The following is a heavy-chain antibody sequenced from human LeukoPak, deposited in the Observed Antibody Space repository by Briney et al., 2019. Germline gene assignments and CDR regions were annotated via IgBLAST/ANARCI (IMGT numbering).Heavy chain of an antibody. V-gene: IGHV3-23*01. CDR2: MSSNDGGT. Sequence: GGSLRLSCAASGFTFTNYAMSWVRQAPRKGQEWVSGMSSNDGGTNYADSVKGRFTISRDNSKNTLYLQMNSLRREDTGVYYCAKGRYDYGSGSYLSDYWGQGTLVTVSS. CDR3: AKGRYDYGSGSYLSDY. CDR1: GFTFTNYA. D-gene: IGHD3-10*01. J-gene: IGHJ4*02.